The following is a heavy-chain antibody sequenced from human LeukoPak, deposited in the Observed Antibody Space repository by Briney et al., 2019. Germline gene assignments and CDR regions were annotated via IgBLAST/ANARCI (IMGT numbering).Heavy chain of an antibody. CDR2: INTNTGNP. Sequence: ASVKVSCKASGYTFTSYAMNWVRQAPGQGLEWMGWINTNTGNPTYAQGFTGRFVLSLDTSVSTAYLQISSLKAEDTAVYYCARPPEIRFGEFYYYYMDVWGKGTTVTVSS. CDR1: GYTFTSYA. J-gene: IGHJ6*03. D-gene: IGHD3-10*01. V-gene: IGHV7-4-1*02. CDR3: ARPPEIRFGEFYYYYMDV.